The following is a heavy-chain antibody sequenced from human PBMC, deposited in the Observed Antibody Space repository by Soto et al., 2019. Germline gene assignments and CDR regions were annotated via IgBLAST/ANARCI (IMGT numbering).Heavy chain of an antibody. CDR1: GYTFTSYL. CDR3: ARGDIVLVPASEGNWFDP. CDR2: ITAYNGNT. J-gene: IGHJ5*02. D-gene: IGHD2-2*01. Sequence: SVQVSCKASGYTFTSYLISWVRQAPGQGRDSMGWITAYNGNTHYAQKLQGRVTMTTATSTSTAYMELRSLRFDDTAVYYCARGDIVLVPASEGNWFDPWGQGTLVTVSS. V-gene: IGHV1-18*01.